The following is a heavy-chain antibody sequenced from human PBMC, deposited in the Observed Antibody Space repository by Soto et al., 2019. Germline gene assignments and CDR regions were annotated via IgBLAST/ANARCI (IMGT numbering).Heavy chain of an antibody. J-gene: IGHJ4*02. Sequence: QLQLQESGPGLVKPSETLSLTCTVSGGSISRNLYYWGWIRQPPGKVLEWIGTIYYSGSTYYNPSLQSRFTISVDTSKNQFSLKMRSVTAADTAVYYCARHGRVTGNTVRERVYYFDYWGQGTLVTVSS. D-gene: IGHD1-20*01. CDR3: ARHGRVTGNTVRERVYYFDY. CDR2: IYYSGST. CDR1: GGSISRNLYY. V-gene: IGHV4-39*01.